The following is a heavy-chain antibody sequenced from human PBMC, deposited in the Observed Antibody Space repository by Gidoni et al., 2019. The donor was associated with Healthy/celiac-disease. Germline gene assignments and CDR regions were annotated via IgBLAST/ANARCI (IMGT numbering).Heavy chain of an antibody. V-gene: IGHV1-24*01. CDR3: ATMIGYYDSSGYRVQSAFDI. CDR1: GYTPPDLS. D-gene: IGHD3-22*01. J-gene: IGHJ3*02. CDR2: FDPEDGET. Sequence: QVQLVQSGAEVKKPGASVKVSCKVSGYTPPDLSMHWVRQAPGKGLEWMGGFDPEDGETIYAQKFQGRVTMTEDTSTDTAYMELSSLRSEDTAVYYCATMIGYYDSSGYRVQSAFDIWGQGTMVTVSS.